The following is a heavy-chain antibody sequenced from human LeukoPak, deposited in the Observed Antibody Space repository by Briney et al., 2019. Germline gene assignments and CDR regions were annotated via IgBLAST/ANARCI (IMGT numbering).Heavy chain of an antibody. CDR2: INPSSGGT. Sequence: ASVKVSCKASGYTFTGYYMHWVRQAPGQGLEWMGWINPSSGGTNYAQKFQGRVTMTRDTSISTAYMELSRLRSDDTAVYYWARTAVPAALGPDAFDIWGQGTMVTVSS. CDR3: ARTAVPAALGPDAFDI. J-gene: IGHJ3*02. V-gene: IGHV1-2*02. CDR1: GYTFTGYY. D-gene: IGHD2-2*01.